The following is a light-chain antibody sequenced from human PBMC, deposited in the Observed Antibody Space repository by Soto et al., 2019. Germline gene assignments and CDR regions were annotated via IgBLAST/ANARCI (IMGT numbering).Light chain of an antibody. J-gene: IGLJ2*01. CDR2: VGTGGIVG. V-gene: IGLV9-49*01. Sequence: QLVLTQPPSASASLGASVTLTCTLSSGYSNDKVDWYQQRPGKGPRFVMRVGTGGIVGSKGDGIPDRFSVLGSGLNRYLTIKNIQEEDESDYHCGADHGSGSNLLFGGGTKLTVL. CDR3: GADHGSGSNLL. CDR1: SGYSNDK.